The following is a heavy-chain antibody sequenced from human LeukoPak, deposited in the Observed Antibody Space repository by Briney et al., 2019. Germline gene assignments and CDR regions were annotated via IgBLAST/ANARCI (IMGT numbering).Heavy chain of an antibody. CDR1: GYTFTGYY. J-gene: IGHJ5*02. V-gene: IGHV1-2*02. CDR3: ARVYFWSGYFNWFDP. D-gene: IGHD3-3*01. Sequence: ASVKVSCKASGYTFTGYYMHWVRQAPGQGLEWMGWINPNSGGTNYAQKFQGRVTMTRDTSISTAYMELSRLRSDDKAVYYCARVYFWSGYFNWFDPWGQGTLVTVSS. CDR2: INPNSGGT.